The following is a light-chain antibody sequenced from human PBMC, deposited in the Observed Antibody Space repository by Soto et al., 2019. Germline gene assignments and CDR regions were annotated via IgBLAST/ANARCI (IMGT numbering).Light chain of an antibody. CDR1: QSTSSR. J-gene: IGKJ1*01. V-gene: IGKV1-5*01. Sequence: DIQMTQSPSSLSASLGDRVTITCRASQSTSSRLAWYQQKPGKAPKLLIYDASSLESGVPSRFSGSGSGTEFTLTISSLQPDDFATYYCQQYNSYWAFGQGTKVDI. CDR3: QQYNSYWA. CDR2: DAS.